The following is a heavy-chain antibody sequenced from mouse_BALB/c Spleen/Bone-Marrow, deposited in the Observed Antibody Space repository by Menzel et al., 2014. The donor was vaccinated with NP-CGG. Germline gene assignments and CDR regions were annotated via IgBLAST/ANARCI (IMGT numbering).Heavy chain of an antibody. J-gene: IGHJ2*01. CDR3: ARDMGGLLFDY. Sequence: EVQLQESGGGLVQPGGSLRLSCATSGFTFTDYYMNWVRQPPGKALEWLGFIRNKAYSYTTEYSASVKGRFTISRGNSQSILYLQMNTLRAEDSATYYCARDMGGLLFDYWGQGTTLTVSS. CDR1: GFTFTDYY. CDR2: IRNKAYSYTT. D-gene: IGHD2-3*01. V-gene: IGHV7-3*02.